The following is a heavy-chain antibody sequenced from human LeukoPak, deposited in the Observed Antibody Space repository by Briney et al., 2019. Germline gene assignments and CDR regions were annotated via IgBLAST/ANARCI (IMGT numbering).Heavy chain of an antibody. V-gene: IGHV3-23*01. J-gene: IGHJ4*02. CDR1: GFTFSSYA. D-gene: IGHD1-26*01. CDR3: AKGRHEWELPEVDY. Sequence: GGSLRLSCAASGFTFSSYAMSWVRQAPGKGLEWVSAISGSGGSTYYADSVKGRFTISRDNSKNTLYLQMNSLRAEDTAVYYCAKGRHEWELPEVDYWGQGTLVTVSS. CDR2: ISGSGGST.